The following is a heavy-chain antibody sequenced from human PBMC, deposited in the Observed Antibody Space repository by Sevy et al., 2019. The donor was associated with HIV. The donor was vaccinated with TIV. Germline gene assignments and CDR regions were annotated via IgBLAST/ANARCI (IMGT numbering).Heavy chain of an antibody. D-gene: IGHD2-15*01. CDR2: ISYDGSNK. CDR1: GFTFSSYA. V-gene: IGHV3-30-3*01. J-gene: IGHJ5*02. CDR3: ARGRDVVVADKNLFDP. Sequence: GGSLRLSCAASGFTFSSYAMHWVRQAPGKGLEWVAVISYDGSNKYYADSVKGRFTISRDNSKNTLYLQMNSLRAEDTAVYYCARGRDVVVADKNLFDPWGQGTLVTVSS.